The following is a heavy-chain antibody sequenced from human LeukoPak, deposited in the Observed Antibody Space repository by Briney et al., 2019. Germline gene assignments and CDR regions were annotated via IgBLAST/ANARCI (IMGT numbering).Heavy chain of an antibody. CDR2: ISSSGSTI. Sequence: PGGPLRLSCAASGFTFSSYEMNWVRQAPGKGLEWVSYISSSGSTIYYADSVKGRFTISRDNAKNSLYLQMNSLRAEDTAVYYCARVTEGITMVRGVIGAFDIWGQGTMVTVSS. J-gene: IGHJ3*02. CDR1: GFTFSSYE. V-gene: IGHV3-48*03. CDR3: ARVTEGITMVRGVIGAFDI. D-gene: IGHD3-10*01.